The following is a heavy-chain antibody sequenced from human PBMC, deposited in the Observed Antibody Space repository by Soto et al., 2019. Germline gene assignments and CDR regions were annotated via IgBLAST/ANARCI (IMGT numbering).Heavy chain of an antibody. D-gene: IGHD6-13*01. J-gene: IGHJ6*02. CDR1: GFTFDDYA. CDR3: SQVWLPRALSSSWPLGRHFYSYGMAV. Sequence: GGSLRLSCAASGFTFDDYAMHWVRQAPGKGLEWVSGISWNSGSIGYADSVKGRFTISRDNAKNSLYLQMNSLRAEDTALYYCSQVWLPRALSSSWPLGRHFYSYGMAVWGQGTPVPVPS. CDR2: ISWNSGSI. V-gene: IGHV3-9*01.